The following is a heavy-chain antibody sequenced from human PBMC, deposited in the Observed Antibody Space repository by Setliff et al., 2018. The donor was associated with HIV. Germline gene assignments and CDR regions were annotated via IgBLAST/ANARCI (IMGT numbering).Heavy chain of an antibody. CDR2: MYYSGCT. Sequence: SETLSLTCTVSGDPISSGSYYWGWIRQPPGKGLEWIGSMYYSGCTNCNPSLESRVTISVDTSKNQVSLKLRSVTAADTAFYYCARDYFGSLDYWGQGTLVTVSS. D-gene: IGHD3-10*01. J-gene: IGHJ4*02. V-gene: IGHV4-39*02. CDR3: ARDYFGSLDY. CDR1: GDPISSGSYY.